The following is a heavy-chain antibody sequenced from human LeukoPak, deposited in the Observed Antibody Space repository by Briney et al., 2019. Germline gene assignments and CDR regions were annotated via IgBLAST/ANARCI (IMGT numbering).Heavy chain of an antibody. CDR1: GNSISSGDNY. V-gene: IGHV4-61*02. J-gene: IGHJ2*01. CDR2: IYTSGST. D-gene: IGHD6-13*01. CDR3: ARLSSSWYQDWYFDL. Sequence: SETLSLTCTVSGNSISSGDNYWSWIRQPAGKGLEWIGRIYTSGSTNYNPSLKSRVTMSEDTSKKQFSLKLSSVTAADTAVYYCARLSSSWYQDWYFDLWGRGTLVTVSS.